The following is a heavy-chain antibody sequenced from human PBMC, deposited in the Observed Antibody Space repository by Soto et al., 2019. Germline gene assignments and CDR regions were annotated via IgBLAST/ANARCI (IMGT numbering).Heavy chain of an antibody. Sequence: GASVKVSFKASGGTFSSYAISCVRQAPGQGLDWMGGSTPIFGTATKAQKFQGRATITADPSTSTAYMELSSVRSEDTAVYYCAREGFWSEYSGYDPNPYYYMDVWGKGTTVTVSS. CDR2: STPIFGTA. D-gene: IGHD5-12*01. V-gene: IGHV1-69*13. CDR1: GGTFSSYA. J-gene: IGHJ6*03. CDR3: AREGFWSEYSGYDPNPYYYMDV.